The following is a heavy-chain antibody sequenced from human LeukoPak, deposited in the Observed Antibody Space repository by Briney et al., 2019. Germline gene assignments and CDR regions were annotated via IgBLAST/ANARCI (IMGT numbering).Heavy chain of an antibody. CDR3: ARGHYDYVWGSYPFDY. CDR2: IYYSGST. Sequence: SETLSLTCTVSGDSISSSSSYWGWIRQPPGKGLEWIGSIYYSGSTYYNPSLKSRVTISVDTSKNQFSLKLSSVTAADTAVYYCARGHYDYVWGSYPFDYWGQGTLVTVSS. V-gene: IGHV4-39*07. J-gene: IGHJ4*02. D-gene: IGHD3-16*02. CDR1: GDSISSSSSY.